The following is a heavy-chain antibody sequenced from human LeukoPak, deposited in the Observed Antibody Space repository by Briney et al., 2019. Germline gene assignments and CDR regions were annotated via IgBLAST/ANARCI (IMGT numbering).Heavy chain of an antibody. CDR1: GGSISSYY. CDR2: IYYSGRT. J-gene: IGHJ3*02. V-gene: IGHV4-59*01. Sequence: SETLSLTWTVSGGSISSYYWSWIRHPPGKGMGWMGYIYYSGRTNSNPSLKSRATISVDTPKNQFPLQLTSGTAADTAVYYCARRNHLWSGRYTDAFDIWGQGTMVTVSS. D-gene: IGHD3-3*02. CDR3: ARRNHLWSGRYTDAFDI.